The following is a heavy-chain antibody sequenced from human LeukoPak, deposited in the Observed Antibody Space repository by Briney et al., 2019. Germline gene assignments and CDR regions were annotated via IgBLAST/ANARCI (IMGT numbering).Heavy chain of an antibody. CDR3: ARAGNYYGRHTNWFDP. J-gene: IGHJ5*02. CDR1: GFTFSSYG. D-gene: IGHD3-10*01. CDR2: IRYDGSNK. Sequence: GGSLRLSCAASGFTFSSYGIHWVRQAPGKGLEWVAFIRYDGSNKYYADSVKGRFTISRDNSKNTLYLQMNSLRAEDTAVYYCARAGNYYGRHTNWFDPWGQGTLVTVSS. V-gene: IGHV3-30*02.